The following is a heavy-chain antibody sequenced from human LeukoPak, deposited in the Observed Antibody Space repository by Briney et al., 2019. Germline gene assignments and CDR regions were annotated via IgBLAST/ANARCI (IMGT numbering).Heavy chain of an antibody. CDR3: ARAEWRYPGRRFDP. CDR2: IYHSGST. V-gene: IGHV4-38-2*02. CDR1: GGSMSSYY. D-gene: IGHD3-3*01. J-gene: IGHJ5*02. Sequence: SETLSLTCTVSGGSMSSYYWGWIRQPPGKGLEWIGSIYHSGSTYYNPSLKSRVTISVDTSKNQFSLKLSSVTAADTAVYYCARAEWRYPGRRFDPWGQGTLVTVSS.